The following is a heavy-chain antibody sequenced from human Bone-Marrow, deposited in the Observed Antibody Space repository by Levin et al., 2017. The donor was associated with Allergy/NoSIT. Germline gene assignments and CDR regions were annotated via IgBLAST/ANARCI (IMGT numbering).Heavy chain of an antibody. CDR3: VKEQGSYDFHHYGMDG. CDR2: ISYDGNKQ. D-gene: IGHD3-10*01. J-gene: IGHJ6*02. CDR1: GFTFSSYG. V-gene: IGHV3-30*18. Sequence: PGGSLRLSCAASGFTFSSYGMDWVRQAPGKGLEWVALISYDGNKQYYVDSVKGRFTISRDNSKNTVYLQMSSLRADDTAVYYCVKEQGSYDFHHYGMDGWGQGTTVTVSS.